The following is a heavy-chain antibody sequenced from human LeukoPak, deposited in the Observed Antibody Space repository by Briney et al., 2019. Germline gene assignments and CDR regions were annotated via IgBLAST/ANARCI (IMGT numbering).Heavy chain of an antibody. CDR1: GFTFSSYG. CDR3: ARASYYYDSSGSYYFDY. V-gene: IGHV3-33*01. J-gene: IGHJ4*02. CDR2: IWYDGSNK. Sequence: GGSLRLSCAASGFTFSSYGMHWVRQAPGKGLEWVAVIWYDGSNKYYADSVKGRFTISRDNSKNTLYLQMNGLRAEDTAVYYCARASYYYDSSGSYYFDYWGQGTLVTVSS. D-gene: IGHD3-22*01.